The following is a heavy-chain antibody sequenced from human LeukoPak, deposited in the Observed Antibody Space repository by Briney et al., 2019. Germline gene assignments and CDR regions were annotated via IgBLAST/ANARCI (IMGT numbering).Heavy chain of an antibody. CDR3: ARGRGKCSSTSCPHYYYMDV. Sequence: SETLSLTCAVYGGSFSGYYWSWIRQPPGKGLEWIGEINHSGSTNYNPSLKSRVTISVDTPKNQFSLKLSSVTAADTAVYYCARGRGKCSSTSCPHYYYMDVWGKGTTVTVSS. CDR2: INHSGST. V-gene: IGHV4-34*01. J-gene: IGHJ6*03. CDR1: GGSFSGYY. D-gene: IGHD2-2*01.